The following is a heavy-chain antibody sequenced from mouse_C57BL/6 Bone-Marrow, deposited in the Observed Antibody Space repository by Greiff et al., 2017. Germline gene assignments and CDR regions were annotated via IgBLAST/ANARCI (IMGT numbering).Heavy chain of an antibody. V-gene: IGHV1-61*01. CDR2: IYTSDSDT. CDR3: ARRYDYDWAMDY. D-gene: IGHD2-4*01. CDR1: GYTFTSYW. J-gene: IGHJ4*01. Sequence: QVQLQQPGAELVRPGSSVKLSCKASGYTFTSYWMDWVKQRPGQGLEWIGNIYTSDSDTHYTQKLKDKATLTVDKASSTDYMQLSSLTSEDSAVDYCARRYDYDWAMDYWGQGTSVTVSS.